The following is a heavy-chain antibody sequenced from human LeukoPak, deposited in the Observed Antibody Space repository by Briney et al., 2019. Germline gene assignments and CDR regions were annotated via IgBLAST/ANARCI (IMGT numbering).Heavy chain of an antibody. CDR3: AKDQSGWSGYATPGY. Sequence: GRSLRLSCAVSGFTFSSYGMHWVRQAPGKGLEWVAVISYDGGNKYYADSVKGRFTISRDNSKNTLYLQMNSLRAEDTAVYYCAKDQSGWSGYATPGYWGQGTLVTVSA. J-gene: IGHJ4*02. V-gene: IGHV3-30*18. CDR2: ISYDGGNK. D-gene: IGHD5-12*01. CDR1: GFTFSSYG.